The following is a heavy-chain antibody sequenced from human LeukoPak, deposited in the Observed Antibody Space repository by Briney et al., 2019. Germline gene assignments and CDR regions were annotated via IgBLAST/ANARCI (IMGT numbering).Heavy chain of an antibody. CDR3: ARGAYSIAAAGDY. CDR1: GGSISSGGYY. V-gene: IGHV4-30-2*01. D-gene: IGHD6-13*01. CDR2: IYHSGST. Sequence: SETLSLTCTVSGGSISSGGYYWSWIRQPPGKGLEWIGYIYHSGSTYYNPSLKSRVTISVDRSKNQCSLKLSSVTAADTAVYYCARGAYSIAAAGDYWGQGTLVTVSS. J-gene: IGHJ4*02.